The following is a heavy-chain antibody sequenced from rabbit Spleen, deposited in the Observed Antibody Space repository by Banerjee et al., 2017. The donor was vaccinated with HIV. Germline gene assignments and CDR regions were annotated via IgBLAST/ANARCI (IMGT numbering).Heavy chain of an antibody. V-gene: IGHV1S45*01. CDR3: ARDYGGLSDALNL. Sequence: QEQLVESGGGLVQPEGSLTLTCTASGFSFSSYNMGWVRQAPGKGLEWIGYIATSSGSTWYASWAKGRFTISKTSSTTVTLQLNSLTAADTATYFCARDYGGLSDALNLWGQGTLVT. CDR1: GFSFSSYN. CDR2: IATSSGST. J-gene: IGHJ4*01. D-gene: IGHD4-2*01.